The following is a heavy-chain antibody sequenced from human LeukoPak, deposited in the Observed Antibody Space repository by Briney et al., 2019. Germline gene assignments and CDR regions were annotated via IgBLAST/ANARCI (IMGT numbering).Heavy chain of an antibody. D-gene: IGHD3-3*01. CDR3: AGGPYDFWSGYYYYFDY. J-gene: IGHJ4*02. V-gene: IGHV4-59*11. Sequence: SETLSLTCTVSGGSISSHYWSWIRQPPGKGLEWIGYIYYSGSTNYNPSLKSRVTISVDTSKNQFSLKLSSVTAADTAVYYCAGGPYDFWSGYYYYFDYWGQGTLVTVSS. CDR1: GGSISSHY. CDR2: IYYSGST.